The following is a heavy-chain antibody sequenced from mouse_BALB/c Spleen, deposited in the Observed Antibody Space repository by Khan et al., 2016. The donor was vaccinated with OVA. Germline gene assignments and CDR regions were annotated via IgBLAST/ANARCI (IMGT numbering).Heavy chain of an antibody. Sequence: EVELVESGGVLVEPGGSLKLSCAASGFTFSSFVMSWVRQTPEKRLEWVATISSAATYTYYPDSVKGRFTISRDNAKNTLYRQMNSLRSDDTAIYYCANGNYGWFAYWGQGTLVTVST. CDR3: ANGNYGWFAY. D-gene: IGHD2-1*01. V-gene: IGHV5-9-1*01. CDR2: ISSAATYT. CDR1: GFTFSSFV. J-gene: IGHJ3*01.